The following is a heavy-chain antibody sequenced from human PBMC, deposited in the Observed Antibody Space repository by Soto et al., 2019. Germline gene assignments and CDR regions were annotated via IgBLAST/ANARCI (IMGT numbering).Heavy chain of an antibody. J-gene: IGHJ4*02. Sequence: EVQLLESGGGLVQPGGYLRLSCVASGFTFITFNMSWVRQAPGKGLEWVSEISGSDGRTYYADSVNRRFTIYRDNSKNTLYLQMNSLRAEDTAVYYCAKGAWLDYWGQGILVTVSS. CDR3: AKGAWLDY. V-gene: IGHV3-23*01. CDR1: GFTFITFN. CDR2: ISGSDGRT. D-gene: IGHD3-9*01.